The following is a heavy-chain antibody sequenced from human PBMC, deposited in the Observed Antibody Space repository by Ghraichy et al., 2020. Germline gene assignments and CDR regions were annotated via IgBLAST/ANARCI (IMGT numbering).Heavy chain of an antibody. CDR3: ARDFRAGNAFDL. CDR2: IWYDGSNK. Sequence: LSLTCAASGSIFSSSGLHWVRQAPGKGLEWVALIWYDGSNKYYADSVKGRFTISRDNSKNMVYLQMDSLRVEDTAVYYCARDFRAGNAFDLWGQGPMVTVSS. D-gene: IGHD3-10*01. V-gene: IGHV3-33*01. CDR1: GSIFSSSG. J-gene: IGHJ3*01.